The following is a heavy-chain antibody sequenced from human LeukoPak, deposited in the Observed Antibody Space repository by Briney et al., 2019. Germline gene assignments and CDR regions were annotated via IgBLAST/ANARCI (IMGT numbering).Heavy chain of an antibody. CDR3: AKDRFPGGYFDILTGYEPFDD. CDR2: VNPNSGVT. CDR1: GYTFTDHY. J-gene: IGHJ4*02. V-gene: IGHV1-2*02. D-gene: IGHD3-9*01. Sequence: ASVKVSCKASGYTFTDHYFHWVRQAPGQGFEWMGWVNPNSGVTNYAQKFQGRVTLTRDTSVSTAYMELSRLTSDDTAVYYCAKDRFPGGYFDILTGYEPFDDWGQGTLLTVSS.